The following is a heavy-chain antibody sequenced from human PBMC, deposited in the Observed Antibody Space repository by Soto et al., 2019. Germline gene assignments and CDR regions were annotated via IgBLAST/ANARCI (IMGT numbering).Heavy chain of an antibody. V-gene: IGHV4-59*01. CDR1: GGSISSFY. Sequence: PSETLSLTCTVSGGSISSFYWSWIRQPPEEGLGWIGYIYYTGSTNYNPSLKSRVTMSVDRSKNEISLKLSSVTAADTAVYYCARRGSSAWHNWFDPWGQGTLVTVSS. J-gene: IGHJ5*02. D-gene: IGHD6-19*01. CDR2: IYYTGST. CDR3: ARRGSSAWHNWFDP.